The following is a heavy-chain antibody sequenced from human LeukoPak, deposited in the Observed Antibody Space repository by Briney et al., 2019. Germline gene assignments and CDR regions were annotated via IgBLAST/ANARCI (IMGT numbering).Heavy chain of an antibody. J-gene: IGHJ4*02. Sequence: ASVKVSCKASGYTFTSYYMHWVRQAPGQGLEWMGIINPSCGSTSYAQKFQGRVTMTRDTSTSTVYMELSSLRSEDTAVYYCARDGTSFGFDYWGQGTLVTVSS. CDR3: ARDGTSFGFDY. V-gene: IGHV1-46*01. CDR2: INPSCGST. CDR1: GYTFTSYY. D-gene: IGHD1-7*01.